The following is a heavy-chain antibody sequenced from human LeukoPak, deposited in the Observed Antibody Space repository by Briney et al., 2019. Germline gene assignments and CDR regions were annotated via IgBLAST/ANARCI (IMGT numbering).Heavy chain of an antibody. CDR2: IYYSGST. D-gene: IGHD2-2*01. Sequence: SETLSLTCTVSGYSISSDYYWGWIRQPPGKGLEWIGYIYYSGSTNYNPSLKSRVTISVDTSKNQFSLTLSSVTAADTAVYYCARVTHCSSTSCYDQFDPWGQGTLVTVSS. CDR1: GYSISSDYY. CDR3: ARVTHCSSTSCYDQFDP. J-gene: IGHJ5*02. V-gene: IGHV4-61*01.